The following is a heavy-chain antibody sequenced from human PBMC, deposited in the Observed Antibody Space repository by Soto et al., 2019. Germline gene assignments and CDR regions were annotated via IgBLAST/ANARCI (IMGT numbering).Heavy chain of an antibody. D-gene: IGHD3-22*01. CDR3: ARERSSNYYDSSGYPVDYGMDV. CDR1: GDSVSSNSAA. J-gene: IGHJ6*02. V-gene: IGHV6-1*01. CDR2: TYYRSKWYN. Sequence: SQTLSLTCAISGDSVSSNSAAWNWIRQSPSRGLELLGRTYYRSKWYNDYAVSVKSRITINPDTSKNQFSLQLNSVTPEDTAVYYCARERSSNYYDSSGYPVDYGMDVWGQGTTVTVSS.